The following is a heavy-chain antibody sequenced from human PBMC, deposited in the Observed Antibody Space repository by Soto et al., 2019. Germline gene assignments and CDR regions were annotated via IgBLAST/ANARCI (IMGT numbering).Heavy chain of an antibody. CDR1: GFTFSDYY. D-gene: IGHD6-6*01. Sequence: GGSLRLSCAASGFTFSDYYMSWIRQAPGKGLEWVSYISSSGSTIYYADSVKGRFTISRDNAKNSLYLQMNSLRAEDTAVYYCARDRVTLGVSSSPRRYYYNYSGMAVWVKGTTVTVSS. V-gene: IGHV3-11*01. J-gene: IGHJ6*04. CDR3: ARDRVTLGVSSSPRRYYYNYSGMAV. CDR2: ISSSGSTI.